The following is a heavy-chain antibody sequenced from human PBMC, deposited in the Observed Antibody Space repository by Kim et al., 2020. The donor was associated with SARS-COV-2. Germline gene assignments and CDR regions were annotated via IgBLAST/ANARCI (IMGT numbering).Heavy chain of an antibody. D-gene: IGHD3-16*02. CDR2: IYYSGST. Sequence: SETLSLTCTVSGGSISSSSYYWGWIRQPPGKGLEWIGSIYYSGSTYYNPSLKSRVTISVDTSKNQFSLKLSSVTAADTAVYYCARVITFGGVIVIPRQWFDPWGQGTLVTVSS. CDR1: GGSISSSSYY. V-gene: IGHV4-39*07. CDR3: ARVITFGGVIVIPRQWFDP. J-gene: IGHJ5*02.